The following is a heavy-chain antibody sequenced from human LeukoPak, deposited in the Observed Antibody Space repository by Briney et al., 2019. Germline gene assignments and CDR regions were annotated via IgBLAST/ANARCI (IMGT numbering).Heavy chain of an antibody. CDR3: AGRRIVGATKDAFDI. J-gene: IGHJ3*02. CDR1: GFTFSSYS. D-gene: IGHD1-26*01. CDR2: ISSSSSYI. V-gene: IGHV3-21*01. Sequence: GGSLRLSCAASGFTFSSYSMNWVRQAPGKGLEWVSSISSSSSYIYYADSVKGRFTISRDNAKNSLYLQMNSRRAEDTAVYYCAGRRIVGATKDAFDIWGQGTMVTVSS.